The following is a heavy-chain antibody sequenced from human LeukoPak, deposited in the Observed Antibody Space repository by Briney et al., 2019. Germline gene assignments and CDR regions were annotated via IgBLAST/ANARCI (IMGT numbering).Heavy chain of an antibody. D-gene: IGHD2-15*01. J-gene: IGHJ4*02. CDR3: AREGGAEDFDY. CDR2: ISKSGDAM. CDR1: GFTFTAHS. V-gene: IGHV3-48*04. Sequence: GGSLRLSCAASGFTFTAHSMNWVRQAPGKGLEWISHISKSGDAMYYADSVKGRFTISRDNAKSSLYLQMNSLRAGDTAVYYCAREGGAEDFDYWGQGTLVTVSS.